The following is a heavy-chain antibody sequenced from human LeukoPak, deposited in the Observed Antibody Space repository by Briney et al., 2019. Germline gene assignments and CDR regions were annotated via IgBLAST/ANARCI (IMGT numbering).Heavy chain of an antibody. J-gene: IGHJ4*02. CDR3: ARVKDSSYYGRSANDY. CDR1: GFTFYTFW. D-gene: IGHD2-2*01. CDR2: IKQDRSEK. V-gene: IGHV3-7*04. Sequence: GGSLRLSCEASGFTFYTFWMSWVRQAPGKGLEWVANIKQDRSEKYYLESVRGRFSISRDNAKNSLHLQMKRLRAEDTAVYYCARVKDSSYYGRSANDYWGQGTRVIVSS.